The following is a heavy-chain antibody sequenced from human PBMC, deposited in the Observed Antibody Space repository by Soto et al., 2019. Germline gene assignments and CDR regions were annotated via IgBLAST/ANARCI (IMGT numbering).Heavy chain of an antibody. CDR2: IKQDGSEK. V-gene: IGHV3-7*01. Sequence: GGSLRLSCAASGFTFSSYWMSWVRQAPGKGLEWVANIKQDGSEKYYVDSVKGRFTISRDNAKNSLYLQMNSLRAEDTAVYYCAKPEFYCYGGSYHSDRFDSCGQGSLDT. J-gene: IGHJ5*01. CDR3: AKPEFYCYGGSYHSDRFDS. D-gene: IGHD2-15*01. CDR1: GFTFSSYW.